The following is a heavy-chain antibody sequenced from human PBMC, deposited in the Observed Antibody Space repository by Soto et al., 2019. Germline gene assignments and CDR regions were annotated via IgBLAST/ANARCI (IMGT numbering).Heavy chain of an antibody. V-gene: IGHV4-4*02. CDR2: IYHSGST. J-gene: IGHJ5*01. D-gene: IGHD1-1*01. CDR1: GGSIGSSSG. CDR3: VRAGTKNLPHSLDS. Sequence: SETLCVTCAVAGGSIGSSSGWSWVRQPPGKGLEWIGEIYHSGSTNYNPSLKSRVTISVDKSKNQFSLTLRSVTAADTAMYYCVRAGTKNLPHSLDSWGQGILVTVFS.